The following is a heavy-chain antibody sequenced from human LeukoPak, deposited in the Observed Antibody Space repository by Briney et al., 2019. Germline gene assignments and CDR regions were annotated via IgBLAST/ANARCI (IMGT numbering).Heavy chain of an antibody. J-gene: IGHJ4*02. CDR1: GGSFSGYY. V-gene: IGHV4-34*01. Sequence: SETLSLTCAVYGGSFSGYYWSWIRQPPGKGLEWIGEINHSGSTNYNPSLKSRVTISVDTSKNQFSLKLSSVTAADTAVYYCASSLHYFDYWGQGTLVTVSS. CDR3: ASSLHYFDY. CDR2: INHSGST.